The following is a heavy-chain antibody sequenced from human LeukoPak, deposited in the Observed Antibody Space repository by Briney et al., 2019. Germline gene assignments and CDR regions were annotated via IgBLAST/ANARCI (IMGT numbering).Heavy chain of an antibody. Sequence: SETLSLTCTVSGGSISSSSYYWGWIRQPPGKGLEWIGSIYYSGSTYYNPSLKSRVTISVDTSKNQFSLKLSSVTAADTAVYYCASYCSSTSCPRWFDPWGQGTLVTVSS. J-gene: IGHJ5*02. V-gene: IGHV4-39*01. D-gene: IGHD2-2*01. CDR2: IYYSGST. CDR1: GGSISSSSYY. CDR3: ASYCSSTSCPRWFDP.